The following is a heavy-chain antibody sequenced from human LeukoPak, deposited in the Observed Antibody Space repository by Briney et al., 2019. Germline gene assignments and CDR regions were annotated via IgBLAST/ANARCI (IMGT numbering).Heavy chain of an antibody. Sequence: GESLKIPFKGSEXRFTSYCIAWVRQMPGKGVEWMGSIYPGDSDTRYSPSFQGQVTISADKSITTAYLQWSSLKASDTAMYYCATPQVSGWNFDYWGQGTLVTVSS. J-gene: IGHJ4*02. CDR3: ATPQVSGWNFDY. D-gene: IGHD6-19*01. CDR2: IYPGDSDT. CDR1: EXRFTSYC. V-gene: IGHV5-51*01.